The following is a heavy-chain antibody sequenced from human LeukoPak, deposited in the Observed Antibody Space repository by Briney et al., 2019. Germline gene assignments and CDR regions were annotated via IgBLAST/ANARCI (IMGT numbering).Heavy chain of an antibody. V-gene: IGHV1-69*13. CDR2: IIPIFGTA. J-gene: IGHJ4*02. Sequence: SVKVSCKASGGTFSSYATSWVRQAPGQGLEWMGGIIPIFGTANYAQKFQGRVTITADESTSTAYMELSSLRSEDTAVYYCARAVGYSSSWYDYWGQGTLVTVSS. D-gene: IGHD6-13*01. CDR1: GGTFSSYA. CDR3: ARAVGYSSSWYDY.